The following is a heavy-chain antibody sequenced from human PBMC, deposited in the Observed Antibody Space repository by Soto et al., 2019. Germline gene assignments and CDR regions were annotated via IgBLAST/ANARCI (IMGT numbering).Heavy chain of an antibody. V-gene: IGHV3-30*18. CDR1: GFTFSSYG. CDR3: AKPLGLLRRAMAQGSDY. J-gene: IGHJ4*02. Sequence: PGGSLRLSCAASGFTFSSYGMNWVRQAPGKGLEWVAVVSYDEITKYYADSVKGRFTISRDNSKNTVHLQMNSLRPEDTAVYYCAKPLGLLRRAMAQGSDYWGQGTLVTVSS. D-gene: IGHD5-18*01. CDR2: VSYDEITK.